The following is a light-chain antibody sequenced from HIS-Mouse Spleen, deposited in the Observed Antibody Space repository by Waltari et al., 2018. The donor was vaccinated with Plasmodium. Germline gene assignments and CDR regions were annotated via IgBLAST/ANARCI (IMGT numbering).Light chain of an antibody. CDR3: QQSHT. CDR2: AAS. J-gene: IGKJ2*01. CDR1: QSISSY. Sequence: DIQMTQSPSSLSASVGDRVTITCRASQSISSYLNWYQQKPGKAPKLLIYAASSLQSGVPSMFSGSGSGIDFTLTISSLQPEDFATYYCQQSHTFGQGTKLEIK. V-gene: IGKV1-39*01.